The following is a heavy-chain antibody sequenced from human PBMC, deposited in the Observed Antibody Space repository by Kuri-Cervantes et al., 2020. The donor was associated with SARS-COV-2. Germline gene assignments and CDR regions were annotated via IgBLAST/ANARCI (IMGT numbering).Heavy chain of an antibody. J-gene: IGHJ6*03. V-gene: IGHV3-30*02. Sequence: GESLKISCAAPGFTFDDYAMHWVRQAPGKGLEWVAFIRYDGSNKYYADSVKGRFTISRDNSKNTLYLQMNSLRAEDTAVYYCMLKRRSTPYYYYMDVWGKGTTVTVSS. D-gene: IGHD2-8*01. CDR2: IRYDGSNK. CDR1: GFTFDDYA. CDR3: MLKRRSTPYYYYMDV.